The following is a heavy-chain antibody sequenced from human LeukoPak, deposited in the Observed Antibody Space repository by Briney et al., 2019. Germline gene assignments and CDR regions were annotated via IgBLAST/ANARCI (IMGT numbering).Heavy chain of an antibody. CDR2: IYYSGST. Sequence: PSETLSLTCTVSGGSISSYYWGWIRQPPGKGLEWIGSIYYSGSTYYNPSLKSRVTISVDTSKNQFSLKLSSVTAADTAVYYCAALTTVTTSFDYWGQGTLVTVSS. CDR3: AALTTVTTSFDY. J-gene: IGHJ4*02. D-gene: IGHD4-11*01. V-gene: IGHV4-39*01. CDR1: GGSISSYY.